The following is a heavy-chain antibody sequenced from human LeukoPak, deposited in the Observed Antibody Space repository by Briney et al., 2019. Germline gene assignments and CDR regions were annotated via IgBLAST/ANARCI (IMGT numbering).Heavy chain of an antibody. D-gene: IGHD4-17*01. CDR1: GATFSSCA. Sequence: GASVKVSCKASGATFSSCAISWVRQAPGQGLEWMGGIIPIFGTANYEQKFQGRVTITADESTSTAYMELSSLRSEDTAVYYCAREVDGDYGGGGVGRYDYWGQGTLVTVSS. CDR3: AREVDGDYGGGGVGRYDY. CDR2: IIPIFGTA. J-gene: IGHJ4*02. V-gene: IGHV1-69*01.